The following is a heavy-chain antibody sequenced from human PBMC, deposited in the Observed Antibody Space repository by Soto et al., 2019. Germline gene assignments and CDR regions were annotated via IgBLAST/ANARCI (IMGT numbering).Heavy chain of an antibody. D-gene: IGHD5-12*01. CDR3: ARDVVATIGDNGYFDY. J-gene: IGHJ4*02. CDR1: GFTVSSNY. CDR2: ISYDGSNK. V-gene: IGHV3-30-3*01. Sequence: GGSLRLSCAASGFTVSSNYMSWVRQAPGKGLEWVAVISYDGSNKYYADSVKGRFTISRDNSKNTLYLQMNSLRAEDTAVYYCARDVVATIGDNGYFDYWGQGTQVTVSS.